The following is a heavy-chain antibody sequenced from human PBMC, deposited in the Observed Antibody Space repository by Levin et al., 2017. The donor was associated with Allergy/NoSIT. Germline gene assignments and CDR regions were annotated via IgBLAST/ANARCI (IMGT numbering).Heavy chain of an antibody. J-gene: IGHJ5*02. V-gene: IGHV1-18*01. CDR3: ARDLDYGGWFDP. CDR2: ISPYNGNT. Sequence: VASVKVSCKASGYTFINYSISWVRQAPGQGLEWMGWISPYNGNTIYAQNLQGRVTMTTDTSTSTAYMELRSLRSDDTAVYYCARDLDYGGWFDPWGQGTLVTVSS. CDR1: GYTFINYS. D-gene: IGHD3/OR15-3a*01.